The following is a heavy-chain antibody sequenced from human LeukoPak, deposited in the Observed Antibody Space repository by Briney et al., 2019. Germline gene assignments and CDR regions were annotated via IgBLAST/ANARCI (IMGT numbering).Heavy chain of an antibody. Sequence: GGSLRLSCAASGFTFNNYAMNWVRQAPGKGLEWVSAISGSGGSTYYADSVKGRFTISRDNSENTLYLQMNSLRAEDTAVYYCAKDITIFGVVINYYGMDVWGQGTTVTVSS. D-gene: IGHD3-3*01. J-gene: IGHJ6*02. CDR3: AKDITIFGVVINYYGMDV. CDR1: GFTFNNYA. CDR2: ISGSGGST. V-gene: IGHV3-23*01.